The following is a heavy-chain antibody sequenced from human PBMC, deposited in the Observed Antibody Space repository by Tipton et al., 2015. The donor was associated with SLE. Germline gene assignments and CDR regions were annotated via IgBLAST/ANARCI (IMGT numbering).Heavy chain of an antibody. V-gene: IGHV4-61*09. CDR1: GGSISSGSYY. CDR3: ASCETAGNAFDI. Sequence: TLSLTCTVSGGSISSGSYYWSWIRQPAGKGLEWIGYIYTSGSTNYSPSLKSRVTISVDTSKNQFSLKLSSVTAADTAVYYCASCETAGNAFDIWGQGTMVTVSS. D-gene: IGHD6-13*01. J-gene: IGHJ3*02. CDR2: IYTSGST.